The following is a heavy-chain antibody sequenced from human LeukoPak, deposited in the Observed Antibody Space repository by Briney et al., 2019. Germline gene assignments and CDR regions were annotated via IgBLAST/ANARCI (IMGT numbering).Heavy chain of an antibody. V-gene: IGHV3-30*18. CDR2: ISYDGSNK. Sequence: GGSLRLSCAASGFTFSSYGMHWVRQAPGKGLEWVAVISYDGSNKYYADSVKGRFTISRDNSKNTLYLQMNSLRAEDTAVYYCAKDTAVAGRGDFDYWGQGTLVTVSS. J-gene: IGHJ4*02. D-gene: IGHD6-19*01. CDR1: GFTFSSYG. CDR3: AKDTAVAGRGDFDY.